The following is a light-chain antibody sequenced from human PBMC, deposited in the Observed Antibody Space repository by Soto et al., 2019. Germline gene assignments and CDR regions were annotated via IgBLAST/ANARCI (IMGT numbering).Light chain of an antibody. Sequence: DIQMTQSPSTLSASVGDRVTITCRASQSIGSWLAWYQQKPGKAPKVLIYDASSLESGVPSRFSGSGSGTEFTLTLTTLQPDDFATYYCQQYNNYGTFGQGTKLEIK. CDR3: QQYNNYGT. CDR1: QSIGSW. J-gene: IGKJ1*01. CDR2: DAS. V-gene: IGKV1-5*01.